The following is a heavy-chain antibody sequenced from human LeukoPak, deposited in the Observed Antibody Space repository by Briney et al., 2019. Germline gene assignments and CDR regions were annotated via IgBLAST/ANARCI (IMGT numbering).Heavy chain of an antibody. V-gene: IGHV1-2*02. CDR1: GYTFTGQY. CDR3: ARSYSYDSSGYYGAK. J-gene: IGHJ4*02. Sequence: ASVKVSCKASGYTFTGQYIHWVRQAPGQGPEWMGWINPNSGGRNYAQKFQGRVTMTRDTSISTAYMEVSSLRSDDTAVYYCARSYSYDSSGYYGAKWGQGTLVTVSS. CDR2: INPNSGGR. D-gene: IGHD3-22*01.